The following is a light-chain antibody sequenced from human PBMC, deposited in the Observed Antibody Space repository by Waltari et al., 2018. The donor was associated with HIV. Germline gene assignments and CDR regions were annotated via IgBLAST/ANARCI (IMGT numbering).Light chain of an antibody. CDR3: QSTDNSVTHVV. CDR1: ELPSPS. J-gene: IGLJ2*01. Sequence: SYELTQPPSVSVSPGQTAELTCFGDELPSPSGHWYQQKPGQAPELVLDYDLQRPSGIPQRFSGSTSGTSVTLTTRGVQAEDEADYYCQSTDNSVTHVVFGGGTKLTVL. CDR2: YDL. V-gene: IGLV3-25*03.